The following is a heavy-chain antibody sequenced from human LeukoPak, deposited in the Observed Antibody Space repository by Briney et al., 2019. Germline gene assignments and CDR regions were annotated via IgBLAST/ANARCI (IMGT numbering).Heavy chain of an antibody. J-gene: IGHJ4*02. CDR2: ISRGNSYI. V-gene: IGHV3-21*01. CDR1: RFTFSNYN. D-gene: IGHD3-22*01. Sequence: GGSLRLSCAASRFTFSNYNMNWVRQAPGKGLQLVSSISRGNSYIYYADSLKGRFTISRDDAKSSLYLQMNSLRAEDTAVYYCARVGYYDSSGYYPVPFDNWGQGTLVTVSS. CDR3: ARVGYYDSSGYYPVPFDN.